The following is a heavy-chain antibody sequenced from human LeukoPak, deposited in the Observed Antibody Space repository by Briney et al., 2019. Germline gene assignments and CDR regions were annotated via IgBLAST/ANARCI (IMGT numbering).Heavy chain of an antibody. CDR2: INTDGSST. J-gene: IGHJ4*02. Sequence: GGSLRRSCAASGFTFSSYWMHWVRQAPGKGLVWVSHINTDGSSTTYADSVKGRLTISRDNAKNTLYLQMNSLRAEDTAVYYCARSGGSSSLGYWGQGTLVTVSS. V-gene: IGHV3-74*01. CDR1: GFTFSSYW. D-gene: IGHD6-6*01. CDR3: ARSGGSSSLGY.